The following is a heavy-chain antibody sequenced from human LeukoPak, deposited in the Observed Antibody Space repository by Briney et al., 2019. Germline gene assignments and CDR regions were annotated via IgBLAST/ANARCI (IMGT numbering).Heavy chain of an antibody. CDR3: ARGRYGSGSYPLYYYYYYMDV. CDR2: IKQDGSEK. CDR1: GLTFSSYW. J-gene: IGHJ6*03. D-gene: IGHD3-10*01. Sequence: GGSLRLSCAASGLTFSSYWMSWVRQAPGKGLEWVANIKQDGSEKYYVDSVKGRFTISRDNAKNSLYLQMNSLRAEDTAVYYCARGRYGSGSYPLYYYYYYMDVWGKGTTVTVSS. V-gene: IGHV3-7*01.